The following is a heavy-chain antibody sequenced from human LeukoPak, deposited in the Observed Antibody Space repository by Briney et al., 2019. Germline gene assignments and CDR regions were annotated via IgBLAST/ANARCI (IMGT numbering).Heavy chain of an antibody. Sequence: GGSLRLSCAGSGFRFSDFYMAWMRQTPGKGLQRVSFFDRGRDGKGHADSVKGRFTISRDTDKNSLSLLMNSLRAEDTAVYYCARAGMDYDSSGYYYWGQGTLVTVSS. CDR3: ARAGMDYDSSGYYY. J-gene: IGHJ4*02. CDR1: GFRFSDFY. V-gene: IGHV3-11*06. D-gene: IGHD3-22*01. CDR2: FDRGRDGK.